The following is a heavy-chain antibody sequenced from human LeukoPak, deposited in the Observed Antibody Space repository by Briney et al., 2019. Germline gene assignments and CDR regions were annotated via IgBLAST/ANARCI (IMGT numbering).Heavy chain of an antibody. Sequence: GGSLRLSCAASGFTFSSYDMHWVRQAPGKGLEWVAFMRNDGNNKYYAHSVKGRFTISRDNSKNTLFLQMNSLRPEDTGVYYCAKDSLGTRTVTLDYWGQGTLVTVSS. CDR1: GFTFSSYD. CDR3: AKDSLGTRTVTLDY. CDR2: MRNDGNNK. J-gene: IGHJ4*02. D-gene: IGHD4-17*01. V-gene: IGHV3-30*02.